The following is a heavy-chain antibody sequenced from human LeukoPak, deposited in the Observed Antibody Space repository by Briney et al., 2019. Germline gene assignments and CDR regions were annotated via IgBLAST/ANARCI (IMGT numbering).Heavy chain of an antibody. CDR2: ISAYNGNT. D-gene: IGHD3-22*01. J-gene: IGHJ6*02. Sequence: ASVKVSCKASGYTFTSYGISWVRQAPGQGLEWMGWISAYNGNTNYAQKLQGRVTMTTDTSTSTAYMELRSLRSDDTAVYYCARDRKIVVATRAPYGMDVWGQGTLVTVSS. CDR3: ARDRKIVVATRAPYGMDV. V-gene: IGHV1-18*01. CDR1: GYTFTSYG.